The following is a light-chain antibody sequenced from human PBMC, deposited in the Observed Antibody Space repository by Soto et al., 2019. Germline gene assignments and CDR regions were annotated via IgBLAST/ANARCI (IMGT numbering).Light chain of an antibody. CDR2: GSS. V-gene: IGKV3D-15*01. CDR3: QQYNNWGLS. J-gene: IGKJ4*01. CDR1: ENVGTN. Sequence: IVMTQSPATPSVSPGEGVTLSCRASENVGTNLAWYQQKPGQAPRLLIYGSSTRATGIPATFSGSGSGTEFTLTISSLQSEESAIYYCQQYNNWGLSFGGGTKVEIK.